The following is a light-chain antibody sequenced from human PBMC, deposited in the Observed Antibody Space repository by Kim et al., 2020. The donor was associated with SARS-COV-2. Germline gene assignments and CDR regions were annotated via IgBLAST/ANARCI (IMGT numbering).Light chain of an antibody. J-gene: IGKJ2*01. CDR1: QSISSW. V-gene: IGKV1-5*01. CDR3: QQYSGFT. Sequence: DIQMTQSPSTLSASVGDRVTITCRASQSISSWLAWYQQKPGKAPNLLIYDASSLQSGVPSRFSGSGSGTEFTLTISSLQPDDFATYYCQQYSGFTFGQGTKLEIK. CDR2: DAS.